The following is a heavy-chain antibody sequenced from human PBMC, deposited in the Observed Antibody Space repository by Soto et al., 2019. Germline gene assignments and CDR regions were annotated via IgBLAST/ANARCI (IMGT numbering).Heavy chain of an antibody. CDR1: GFTFSSYA. J-gene: IGHJ6*02. V-gene: IGHV3-30-3*01. CDR2: ISYDGNNK. CDR3: ARAGCDGGSCYTLVGLRYGMDV. Sequence: QVQLVESGGGVVQPGRSLRLSCAASGFTFSSYAMYWVRQAPGKGLEWVAVISYDGNNKYYADSVKGRFTISRDNSKNTLYLRMNSLRGEDTAVYYCARAGCDGGSCYTLVGLRYGMDVWGQGTTVTVSS. D-gene: IGHD2-15*01.